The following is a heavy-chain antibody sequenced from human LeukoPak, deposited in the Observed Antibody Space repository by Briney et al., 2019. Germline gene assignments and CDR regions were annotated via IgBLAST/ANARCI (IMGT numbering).Heavy chain of an antibody. V-gene: IGHV3-48*01. D-gene: IGHD3-16*02. J-gene: IGHJ4*02. CDR2: ITSSSSTI. CDR3: AREGIIWGTYRYFDY. CDR1: GFIFDAYA. Sequence: GGSLRLSCATSGFIFDAYAMNWVRQAPGKGLEWLSYITSSSSTIYYADSVKGRFTISRDNAKNSLYLQMNSLRAEDTAVYYCAREGIIWGTYRYFDYWGQGTLVTVSS.